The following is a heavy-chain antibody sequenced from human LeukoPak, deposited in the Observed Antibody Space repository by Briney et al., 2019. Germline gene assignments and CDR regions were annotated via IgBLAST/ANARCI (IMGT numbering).Heavy chain of an antibody. CDR1: GYTFTGYY. V-gene: IGHV1-2*02. J-gene: IGHJ3*02. CDR2: INPNSGGT. D-gene: IGHD2-8*01. Sequence: EASVKVSCKASGYTFTGYYMHWVRQAPGQGLEWMGWINPNSGGTNYAQKFQGRVTMTRDTSISTAYMGLSRLRSDDTAVYYCAKPTCTNGVCYSFDAFDIWGQGTMVTVSS. CDR3: AKPTCTNGVCYSFDAFDI.